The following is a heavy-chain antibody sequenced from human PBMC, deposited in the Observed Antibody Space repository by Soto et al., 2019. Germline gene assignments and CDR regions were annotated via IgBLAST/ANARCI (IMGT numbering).Heavy chain of an antibody. J-gene: IGHJ5*02. CDR3: ARAADYYDSSGVTYNWFDP. V-gene: IGHV1-18*01. CDR1: GYTFTSYG. D-gene: IGHD3-22*01. CDR2: ISAYNGNT. Sequence: ASVKVSCKASGYTFTSYGISWVRQAPGQGLEWMGWISAYNGNTNYAQKLQGRVTMTTDTSTSTAYMELRSLRSDDTAVYYCARAADYYDSSGVTYNWFDPWGQGTLVTVSS.